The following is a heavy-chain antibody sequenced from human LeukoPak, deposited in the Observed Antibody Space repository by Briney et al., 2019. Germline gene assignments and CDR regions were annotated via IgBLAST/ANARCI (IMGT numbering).Heavy chain of an antibody. V-gene: IGHV3-53*01. J-gene: IGHJ4*02. Sequence: GGSLGLSCAASGFTVSSNYMSWVRQAPGKGLEWVSVIYSGGSTYYADSVKGRFTISRDNSKNTLYLQMNSLRAEDTAVYYCARGFVTHGIAARPSYFDYWGQGTLATVSS. CDR2: IYSGGST. CDR3: ARGFVTHGIAARPSYFDY. CDR1: GFTVSSNY. D-gene: IGHD6-6*01.